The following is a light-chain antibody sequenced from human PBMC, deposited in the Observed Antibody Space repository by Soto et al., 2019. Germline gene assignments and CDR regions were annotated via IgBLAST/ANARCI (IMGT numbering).Light chain of an antibody. CDR3: QQYNNWPWT. V-gene: IGKV3-15*01. Sequence: EIVMTQSPATLSVSPGERATLSCRASQSVNSNLAWYQRKRGQAPRLLIFYASTRAPGIPSGFRGSGSGTEFTLTISSLQSEDFAVYYCQQYNNWPWTFGQGTKVEIK. J-gene: IGKJ1*01. CDR2: YAS. CDR1: QSVNSN.